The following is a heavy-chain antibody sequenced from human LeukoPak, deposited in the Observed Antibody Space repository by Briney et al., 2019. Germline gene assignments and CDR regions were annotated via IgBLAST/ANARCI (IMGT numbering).Heavy chain of an antibody. J-gene: IGHJ6*03. CDR2: ISYDGSNN. V-gene: IGHV3-30*04. CDR3: ARDGAYDFWSGRYYMDV. Sequence: GGSLRLSCAASGFTFSSYAMHWVRQAPGKGLEWVAVISYDGSNNYYADSVKGRFTMPRDNSKNTLYLQMNSLRAEDTAVYYCARDGAYDFWSGRYYMDVWGKGTAVTVSS. D-gene: IGHD3-3*01. CDR1: GFTFSSYA.